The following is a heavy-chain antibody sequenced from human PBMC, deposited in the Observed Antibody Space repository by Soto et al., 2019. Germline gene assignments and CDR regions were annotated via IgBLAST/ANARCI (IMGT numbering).Heavy chain of an antibody. V-gene: IGHV3-7*05. CDR1: GFTFSSYW. J-gene: IGHJ4*02. CDR2: IKQDGSEK. Sequence: GSLRLSCAASGFTFSSYWMSWVRQGPGKGPEWVDNIKQDGSEKYYVDSVKGRFTISRDNAKNSLYLQMTSLRAEDTAVYHCAKSLSAIPGDSWGQGTLVTVSS. CDR3: AKSLSAIPGDS. D-gene: IGHD2-2*01.